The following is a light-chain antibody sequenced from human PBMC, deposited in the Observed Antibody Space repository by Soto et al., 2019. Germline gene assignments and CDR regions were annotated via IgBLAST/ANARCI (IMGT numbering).Light chain of an antibody. V-gene: IGKV3-15*01. CDR1: QSVTST. Sequence: EIVLTQSPASLSVSPGERATLSCRASQSVTSTLAWYQQKPGQAPRLLLYGASNRATGISAGFSCSGSGTEFTLTISSLQSEDSAVYYCQQLWTFGQGTKVDIK. CDR3: QQLWT. J-gene: IGKJ1*01. CDR2: GAS.